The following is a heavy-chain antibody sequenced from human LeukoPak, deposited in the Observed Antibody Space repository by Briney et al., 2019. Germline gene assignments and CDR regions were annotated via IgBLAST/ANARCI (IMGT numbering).Heavy chain of an antibody. CDR3: ARVLGYCSGGSCSKFDY. D-gene: IGHD2-15*01. V-gene: IGHV5-51*01. J-gene: IGHJ4*02. CDR2: INPGDSDT. Sequence: GESLKISCKGSGYSFTSYWIGWVRQMPGKGLVWMAIINPGDSDTRYSPSFQGLVTISADKSISTAYLQWSSLKASDTAMYYCARVLGYCSGGSCSKFDYWGQGTLVTVSS. CDR1: GYSFTSYW.